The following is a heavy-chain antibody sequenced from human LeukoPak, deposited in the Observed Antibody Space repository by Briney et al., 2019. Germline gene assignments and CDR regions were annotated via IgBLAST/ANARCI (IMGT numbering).Heavy chain of an antibody. J-gene: IGHJ5*01. CDR2: INSDGVST. D-gene: IGHD3-9*01. V-gene: IGHV3-74*01. CDR1: GFTFSSYW. CDR3: VRDWDHFDFDS. Sequence: QPGGSLRLSCAASGFTFSSYWMHWVRQAPGKGLVWVSRINSDGVSTTYADSVKGRFTISRDNAKNTLYLQMNSLRAEDTAVYYCVRDWDHFDFDSWGLGTLVTVSS.